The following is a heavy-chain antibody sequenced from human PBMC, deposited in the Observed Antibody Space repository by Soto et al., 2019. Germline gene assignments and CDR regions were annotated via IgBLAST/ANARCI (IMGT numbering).Heavy chain of an antibody. V-gene: IGHV3-64*01. CDR1: GFTLSGYA. CDR3: ARRARPDFYYMDV. J-gene: IGHJ6*03. Sequence: EVQLVESGGGLAQPGGSLRLSCAASGFTLSGYAMDWVRQAPGKGLEYVSGISTNGGGTYYANSVQGRFTISRDNSKNTVYLQMGSLRPEDMAVYYCARRARPDFYYMDVWGKGTTVTVSS. CDR2: ISTNGGGT. D-gene: IGHD6-6*01.